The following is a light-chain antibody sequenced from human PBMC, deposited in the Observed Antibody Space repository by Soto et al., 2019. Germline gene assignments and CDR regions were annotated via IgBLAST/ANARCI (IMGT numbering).Light chain of an antibody. CDR3: TSYTSSSTLC. V-gene: IGLV2-14*01. CDR2: DVS. CDR1: SSDVGGYNY. J-gene: IGLJ1*01. Sequence: QSALTQPASVSGSPGQSITISCTGTSSDVGGYNYVSWYQQHPGKAPKLMIYDVSNRPSGVSNRFSASKSGNTASLTISGLQAEDEADYYCTSYTSSSTLCFGTGTKVTVL.